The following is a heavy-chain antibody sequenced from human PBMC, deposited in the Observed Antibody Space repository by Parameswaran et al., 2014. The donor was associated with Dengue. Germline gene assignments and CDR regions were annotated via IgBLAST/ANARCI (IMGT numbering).Heavy chain of an antibody. V-gene: IGHV3-11*01. Sequence: RWIRQPPGKGLDWVAYIGGSGSDIYYGDSVKGRFTISRDNAKNSLFLQMNGLRAEDTAIYYCVCPLTTFGAVIRDHWGQGTLVTVSS. J-gene: IGHJ4*02. CDR3: VCPLTTFGAVIRDH. CDR2: IGGSGSDI. D-gene: IGHD3-3*01.